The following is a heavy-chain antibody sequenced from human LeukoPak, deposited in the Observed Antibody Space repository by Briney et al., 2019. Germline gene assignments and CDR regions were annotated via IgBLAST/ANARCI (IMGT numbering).Heavy chain of an antibody. Sequence: PSETLSLTCAVSGGSFSDYYWSWIRQPPGKGLKWIGEINHSGSIKYNPSLKSRVTISVDTSKNQFSLRLNSVTAADTAVYYCARSIDGYKSPEYWGQGTLVTVSS. CDR1: GGSFSDYY. D-gene: IGHD5-24*01. CDR2: INHSGSI. J-gene: IGHJ4*02. V-gene: IGHV4-34*01. CDR3: ARSIDGYKSPEY.